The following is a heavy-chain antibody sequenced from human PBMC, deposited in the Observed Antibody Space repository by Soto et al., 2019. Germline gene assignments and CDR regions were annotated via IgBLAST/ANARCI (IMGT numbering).Heavy chain of an antibody. V-gene: IGHV3-23*01. CDR1: GFTFSAYA. Sequence: PGGSLRLSCAASGFTFSAYAMSWVRQTPEKGLEWVSAISGSDGGYTTYYADSVKGRFTISRDNSKNTLYLQMNSLRAEDTAVYYCAKDLLVRGVIFSWGQGTLVTVSS. D-gene: IGHD3-10*01. J-gene: IGHJ4*02. CDR2: ISGSDGGYTT. CDR3: AKDLLVRGVIFS.